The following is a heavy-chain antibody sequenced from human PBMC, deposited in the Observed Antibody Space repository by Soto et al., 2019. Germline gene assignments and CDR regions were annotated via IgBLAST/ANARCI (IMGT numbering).Heavy chain of an antibody. CDR3: ARDLHYDILTGYYNY. CDR2: ISYDGSNK. V-gene: IGHV3-30-3*01. J-gene: IGHJ4*02. CDR1: GFTFSSYA. D-gene: IGHD3-9*01. Sequence: LRLSCAASGFTFSSYAMHWVRQAPGKGLEWVAVISYDGSNKYYADSVKGRFTISRDNSKNTLYLQMNSLRAEDTAVYYCARDLHYDILTGYYNYWGQGTLVTVSS.